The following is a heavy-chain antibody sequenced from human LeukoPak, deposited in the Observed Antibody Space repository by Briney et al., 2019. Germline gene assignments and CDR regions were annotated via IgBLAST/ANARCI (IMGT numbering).Heavy chain of an antibody. Sequence: PGGSLRLSCAASRFIFSNYAMHWVRQAPGKGLDWVAVISYHGSDQYYADSVKGRFTISRDYSKNTLYLQMNSLRTEDTAVYYCVRDGYDILTGYYHYWGQGTLVTVSS. CDR2: ISYHGSDQ. CDR1: RFIFSNYA. D-gene: IGHD3-9*01. CDR3: VRDGYDILTGYYHY. J-gene: IGHJ4*02. V-gene: IGHV3-30*04.